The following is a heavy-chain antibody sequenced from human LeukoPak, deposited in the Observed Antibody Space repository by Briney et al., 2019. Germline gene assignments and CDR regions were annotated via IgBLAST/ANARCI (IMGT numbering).Heavy chain of an antibody. CDR3: AKTTVTPPYYMYV. D-gene: IGHD4-11*01. J-gene: IGHJ6*03. V-gene: IGHV3-21*01. CDR1: GFTFSSYG. CDR2: ITIGSNYI. Sequence: GGSLRLSCAASGFTFSSYGMHWVRQAPGKGLEWLSSITIGSNYIYYADSVKGRFTISRDNAKKSLYLQMNSLRAEDTAVYYCAKTTVTPPYYMYVWGKGSTVTVSS.